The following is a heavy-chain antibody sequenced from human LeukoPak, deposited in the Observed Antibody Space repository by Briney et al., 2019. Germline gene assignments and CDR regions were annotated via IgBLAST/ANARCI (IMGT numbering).Heavy chain of an antibody. CDR2: IKSKTDGGTT. D-gene: IGHD3-22*01. J-gene: IGHJ4*02. V-gene: IGHV3-15*01. CDR3: TTVYAEDYDSSGLFDY. CDR1: GLTFSNAW. Sequence: GGSLTLSCAASGLTFSNAWMSWVRQAPGKGLEWVGRIKSKTDGGTTDYAAPVKGRFAISRDDSKNTLYLQMNSLKTEDTAVYYCTTVYAEDYDSSGLFDYWGQGTLVTVSS.